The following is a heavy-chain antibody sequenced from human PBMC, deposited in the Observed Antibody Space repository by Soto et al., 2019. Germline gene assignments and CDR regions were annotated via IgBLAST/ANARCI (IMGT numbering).Heavy chain of an antibody. CDR3: ARGSLYTVLRYFDWLFCLDY. CDR1: GYTFTGYY. Sequence: EASVKVSCKASGYTFTGYYMHWVRQAPGQGLEWMGWINPNSGGTNYAQKFQGRVTMTRDTSISTAYMELSRLRSDDTAVYYCARGSLYTVLRYFDWLFCLDYWGQGTLVTVSS. D-gene: IGHD3-9*01. J-gene: IGHJ4*02. V-gene: IGHV1-2*02. CDR2: INPNSGGT.